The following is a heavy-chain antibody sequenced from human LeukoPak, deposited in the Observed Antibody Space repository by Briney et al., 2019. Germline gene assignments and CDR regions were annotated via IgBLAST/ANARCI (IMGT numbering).Heavy chain of an antibody. D-gene: IGHD3-3*01. CDR3: ARDRKRFLEWLLPNWFDP. V-gene: IGHV3-21*01. J-gene: IGHJ5*02. Sequence: KPGGSLRLSCAASGFTFSSYNMNWVRQAPGKGLEWVSSISSSSSYIYYADSVKGRFTISRDNAKNSLYLQMNSLRAEDTAVYYCARDRKRFLEWLLPNWFDPWGQGTLVTVSS. CDR1: GFTFSSYN. CDR2: ISSSSSYI.